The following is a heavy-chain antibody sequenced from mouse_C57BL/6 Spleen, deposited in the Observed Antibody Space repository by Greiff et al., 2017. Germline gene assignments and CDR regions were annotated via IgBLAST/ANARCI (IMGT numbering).Heavy chain of an antibody. CDR1: GYAFSSSW. J-gene: IGHJ2*01. CDR3: ARRAGGSPSYYFDY. V-gene: IGHV1-82*01. Sequence: QVQLQQSGPELVKPGASVKISCKASGYAFSSSWMNWVKQRPGKGLEWIGRIYPGDGDTNYNGKFKGKATLTADKSSSTAYMQLSSLTSEDSAVYFGARRAGGSPSYYFDYWGQGTTLTVSS. D-gene: IGHD1-1*02. CDR2: IYPGDGDT.